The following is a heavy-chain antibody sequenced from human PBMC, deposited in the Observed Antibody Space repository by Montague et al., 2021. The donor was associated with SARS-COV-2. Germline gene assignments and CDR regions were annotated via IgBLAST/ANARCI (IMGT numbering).Heavy chain of an antibody. D-gene: IGHD3-3*01. CDR2: LSYDGSNK. V-gene: IGHV3-30*04. J-gene: IGHJ6*03. Sequence: SLRLSCAASGFTFSSYAMHWVRQAPGKGLEWVAVLSYDGSNKYYVDSVKGRFTISRDNSKNTLSLQMNSLRAEDTAVYYCARDPLLTIFGSYYYYMDVWGKGTTVTVSS. CDR3: ARDPLLTIFGSYYYYMDV. CDR1: GFTFSSYA.